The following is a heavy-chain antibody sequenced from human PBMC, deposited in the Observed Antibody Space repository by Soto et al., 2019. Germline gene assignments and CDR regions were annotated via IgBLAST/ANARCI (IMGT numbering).Heavy chain of an antibody. J-gene: IGHJ4*02. Sequence: ASVKVSCKTFGYTFTSYGIVWARQAPGQGLEWMGWISAYNGNTNYAQKLRGRVTMTTDTSTSTAYMELRSLRSDDTAVYYCARDGHPTDYWGQGTLVTVSS. V-gene: IGHV1-18*01. CDR2: ISAYNGNT. CDR3: ARDGHPTDY. CDR1: GYTFTSYG.